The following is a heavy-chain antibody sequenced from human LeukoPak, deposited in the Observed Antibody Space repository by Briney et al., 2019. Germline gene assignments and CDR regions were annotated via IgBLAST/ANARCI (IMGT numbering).Heavy chain of an antibody. D-gene: IGHD1-1*01. CDR2: IYWDDDK. J-gene: IGHJ4*02. Sequence: SDPTLVNPTQTLTLTCTFSGFSLSTSGVGVGWIRQPPGKALEWHALIYWDDDKRYSPSLKSRLTITKDTSKNQVVLTMTNMDPVDTATYYCAHSQHNWNDFGDFDYWGQGTLVTVSS. V-gene: IGHV2-5*02. CDR1: GFSLSTSGVG. CDR3: AHSQHNWNDFGDFDY.